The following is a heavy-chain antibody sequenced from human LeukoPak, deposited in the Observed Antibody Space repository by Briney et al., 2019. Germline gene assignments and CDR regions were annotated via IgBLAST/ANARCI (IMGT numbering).Heavy chain of an antibody. CDR3: ARDSYGDYDSWFDP. Sequence: MSSETLSLTCTVSGGSVSSGSYYWSWIRQPPGKGLEWIGYIYYSGSTNYNPSLKSRVTISVDTSKNQFSLKLSSVTAADTAVYYCARDSYGDYDSWFDPWGQGTLVTVSS. CDR2: IYYSGST. J-gene: IGHJ5*02. D-gene: IGHD4-17*01. V-gene: IGHV4-61*01. CDR1: GGSVSSGSYY.